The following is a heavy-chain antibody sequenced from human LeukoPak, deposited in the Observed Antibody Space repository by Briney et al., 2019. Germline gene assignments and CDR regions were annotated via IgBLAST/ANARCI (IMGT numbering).Heavy chain of an antibody. CDR2: ISSSSSYI. V-gene: IGHV3-21*01. Sequence: PGGSLRLSCAASGFTFSSYSMNWVRQAPGKGLEWVSSISSSSSYIYYADSVKGRFTISRDNAKNSLYLQMNSLRAEDTAVYYCAGDDSSSGTFDYWGQGTLVTVSS. J-gene: IGHJ4*02. CDR3: AGDDSSSGTFDY. CDR1: GFTFSSYS. D-gene: IGHD6-13*01.